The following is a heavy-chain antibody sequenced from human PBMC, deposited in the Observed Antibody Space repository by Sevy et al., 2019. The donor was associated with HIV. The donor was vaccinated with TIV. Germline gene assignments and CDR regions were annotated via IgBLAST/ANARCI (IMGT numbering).Heavy chain of an antibody. D-gene: IGHD2-15*01. CDR1: GFIFSSYG. V-gene: IGHV3-30*03. CDR3: ARPRDRYCSGGSCAGFDY. J-gene: IGHJ4*02. Sequence: GGSLRLSCAASGFIFSSYGMHWVRQAPGKGLEWVAVISYDGSNKYYADSVKGRFTISRDNSKTTLYLQMNSLRHEDTAVYYCARPRDRYCSGGSCAGFDYWGEGTLVTVS. CDR2: ISYDGSNK.